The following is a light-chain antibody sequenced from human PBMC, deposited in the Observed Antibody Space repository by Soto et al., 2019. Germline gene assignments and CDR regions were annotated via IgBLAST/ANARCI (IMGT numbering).Light chain of an antibody. CDR1: QSISSY. CDR3: QQSYSTPYT. CDR2: AAS. J-gene: IGKJ2*01. Sequence: DIQMTQSPSSLSASVGDRVTITCRASQSISSYLNWYQQKPGKAPKLLIYAASSLQSGVPSTFSGNGSGTDFTLTISSLQPEDFETYYCQQSYSTPYTFSQGTKLEI. V-gene: IGKV1-39*01.